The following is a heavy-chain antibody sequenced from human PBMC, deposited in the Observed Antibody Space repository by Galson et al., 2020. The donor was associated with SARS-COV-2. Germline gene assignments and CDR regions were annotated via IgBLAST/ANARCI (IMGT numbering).Heavy chain of an antibody. V-gene: IGHV1-69*13. J-gene: IGHJ6*02. CDR3: AREQWPHGGYYCYGMDV. CDR2: IVPIFGTS. Sequence: SVTVSCEVSGGTFSNYAVSWVRQAPGQGLEWVGGIVPIFGTSNNTRKLQGRVTFTADESTYTPYMELRSLTTEDSAVYFCAREQWPHGGYYCYGMDVWGQGTTVIVSS. D-gene: IGHD6-19*01. CDR1: GGTFSNYA.